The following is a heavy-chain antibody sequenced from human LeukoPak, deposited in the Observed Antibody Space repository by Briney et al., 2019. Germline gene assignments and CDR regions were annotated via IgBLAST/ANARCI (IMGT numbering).Heavy chain of an antibody. CDR3: AREVSTITPGGALFYHYFGA. D-gene: IGHD3-22*01. Sequence: SETLSLTCTVSGGSISSYYWSWIRQPAGKGLEWIGRIYTSGSTNYNPSLKSRVTMSVDTSKNQFSLKLKSLTAADTAVYYCAREVSTITPGGALFYHYFGAWGQGTLVTVSS. V-gene: IGHV4-4*07. CDR1: GGSISSYY. J-gene: IGHJ5*02. CDR2: IYTSGST.